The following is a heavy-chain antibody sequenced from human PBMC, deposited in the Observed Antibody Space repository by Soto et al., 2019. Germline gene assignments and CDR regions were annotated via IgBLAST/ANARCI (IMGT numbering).Heavy chain of an antibody. J-gene: IGHJ5*02. CDR1: GGSISSSSYY. CDR3: ARRIAGAGTHHRWFDP. V-gene: IGHV4-39*01. Sequence: SETLSLTCTVPGGSISSSSYYWGWIRQPPGKGLEWIGSIYYSGSTYYNPSLKSRVTISVDTSKNQFSLKLSSVTAADTAVYYCARRIAGAGTHHRWFDPWGQGTLVTVSS. D-gene: IGHD6-19*01. CDR2: IYYSGST.